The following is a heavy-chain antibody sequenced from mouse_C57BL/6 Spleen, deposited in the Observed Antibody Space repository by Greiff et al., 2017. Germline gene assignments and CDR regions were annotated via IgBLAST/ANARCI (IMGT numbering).Heavy chain of an antibody. CDR3: ARLGTTVDAMDY. Sequence: VQLQQSGPELVKPGASVKISCKASGYAFSSSWMNWVKQRPGKGLEWIGRIYPGDGDTNYNGKFKGKATLTADKSSSTAYMQLSSLTSEDSAVYFCARLGTTVDAMDYWGQGTSVTVSS. CDR2: IYPGDGDT. CDR1: GYAFSSSW. J-gene: IGHJ4*01. V-gene: IGHV1-82*01. D-gene: IGHD1-1*01.